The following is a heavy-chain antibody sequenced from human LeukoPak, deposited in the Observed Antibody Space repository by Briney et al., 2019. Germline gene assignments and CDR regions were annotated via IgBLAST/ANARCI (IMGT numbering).Heavy chain of an antibody. CDR3: AREEYYDTSASTNFDY. V-gene: IGHV7-4-1*02. J-gene: IGHJ4*02. CDR1: GYTLISYA. Sequence: ASVKVSCKASGYTLISYAMNWVRQAPGQGLEWMGWINTNTGKPTYAQGFTGRFVFSLDTSVSTAYLQISGLKAQDTAFYYCAREEYYDTSASTNFDYWGQGTLVTVSS. CDR2: INTNTGKP. D-gene: IGHD3-22*01.